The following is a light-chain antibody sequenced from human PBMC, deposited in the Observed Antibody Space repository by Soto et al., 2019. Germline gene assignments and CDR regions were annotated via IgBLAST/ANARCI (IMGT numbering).Light chain of an antibody. CDR1: QSISSW. Sequence: DIQMTQSPSTLSASVGDRVTITCRASQSISSWLAWYQQKPGKAPKLLIYKASSLESGVPSRFSGSGSGTEFTLTISSLQPDAFATYYCQQYNSYWTFGKGTKVEIK. CDR2: KAS. J-gene: IGKJ1*01. V-gene: IGKV1-5*03. CDR3: QQYNSYWT.